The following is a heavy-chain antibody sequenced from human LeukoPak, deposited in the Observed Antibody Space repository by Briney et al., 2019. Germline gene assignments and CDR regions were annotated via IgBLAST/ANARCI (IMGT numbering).Heavy chain of an antibody. D-gene: IGHD3-10*01. CDR3: ARTGSAHGSGNDAFDI. CDR1: GFTFSSYE. J-gene: IGHJ3*02. Sequence: PGGSLRLSCAASGFTFSSYEMNWVHQTPGKGLEWVSYISSSCSTVYYADSVKGRFTISRDNAKNSLYLQMNSLRAEDTAVYYCARTGSAHGSGNDAFDIWGQGTMVTVSS. V-gene: IGHV3-48*03. CDR2: ISSSCSTV.